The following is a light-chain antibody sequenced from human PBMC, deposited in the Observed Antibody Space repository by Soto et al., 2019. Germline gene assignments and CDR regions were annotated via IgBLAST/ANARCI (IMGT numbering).Light chain of an antibody. CDR3: LSYDRSLSGSRV. V-gene: IGLV1-40*01. J-gene: IGLJ1*01. Sequence: QSVLTQPPSVSGAPGQRVTISCTGSSSNIGAGYDVHWYQQLPGTAPKLLIYDNTNRPSGVPDRFSGSKSGTSASLAITGLQAEDEADYYCLSYDRSLSGSRVFGTGTKLTVL. CDR2: DNT. CDR1: SSNIGAGYD.